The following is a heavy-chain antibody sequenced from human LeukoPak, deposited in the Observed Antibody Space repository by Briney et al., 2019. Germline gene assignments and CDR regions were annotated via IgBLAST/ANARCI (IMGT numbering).Heavy chain of an antibody. Sequence: GGSLRLSCAASGFTFSSYAMSWVRQAPGKELEWVSAISGSGGSTYYADSVKGRFTISRDNSKNTLYLQMNSLRAEDTAVYYCAKDLTYYYDSSGYSPSWYFDLWGRGTLVTVSS. V-gene: IGHV3-23*01. J-gene: IGHJ2*01. CDR1: GFTFSSYA. D-gene: IGHD3-22*01. CDR3: AKDLTYYYDSSGYSPSWYFDL. CDR2: ISGSGGST.